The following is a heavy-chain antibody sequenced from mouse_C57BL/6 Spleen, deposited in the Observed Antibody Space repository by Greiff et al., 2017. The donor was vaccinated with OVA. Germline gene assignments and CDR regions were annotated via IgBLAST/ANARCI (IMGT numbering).Heavy chain of an antibody. J-gene: IGHJ1*03. Sequence: EVQLQQSVAELVRPGASVKLSCTASGFNIKNTYMHWVKQRPEQGLEWIGRIDPANGNTKYAPKFQGKATITADTSSNTAYLQLSSLTSEDTAIYYGAGSAGNWDFYWYFDVWGTGTTVTVSS. CDR1: GFNIKNTY. CDR2: IDPANGNT. D-gene: IGHD4-1*01. V-gene: IGHV14-3*01. CDR3: AGSAGNWDFYWYFDV.